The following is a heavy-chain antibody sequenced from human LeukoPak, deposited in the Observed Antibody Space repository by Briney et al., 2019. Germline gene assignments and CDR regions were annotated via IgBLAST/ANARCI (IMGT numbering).Heavy chain of an antibody. CDR1: GFTFSTYC. V-gene: IGHV3-74*01. D-gene: IGHD1-1*01. CDR2: INSDGSST. CDR3: AGWPVEWKGMDV. Sequence: GGSLRLSCAASGFTFSTYCIHWVRHAPGKGRVWVSRINSDGSSTNYADSVKGRFTITRDNAKNMLYLQMNSLRAEDTAVYYCAGWPVEWKGMDVWGQGTTVTVSS. J-gene: IGHJ6*02.